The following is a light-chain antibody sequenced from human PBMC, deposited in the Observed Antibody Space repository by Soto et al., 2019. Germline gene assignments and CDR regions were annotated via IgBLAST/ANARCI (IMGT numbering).Light chain of an antibody. CDR1: SDDVGNYNY. CDR2: DVT. J-gene: IGLJ1*01. V-gene: IGLV2-11*01. CDR3: CSYAGGYKFYV. Sequence: QSALTQPRSVSGSPGQSVTISCTGTSDDVGNYNYVSWYQQHPGKAPKLMIYDVTERPSGVPDRFSGSKSGDTASLTISGLQAEDEADYFCCSYAGGYKFYVFGTVTKVTVL.